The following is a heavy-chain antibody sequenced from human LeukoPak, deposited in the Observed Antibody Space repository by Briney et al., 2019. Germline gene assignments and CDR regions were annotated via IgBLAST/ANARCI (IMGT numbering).Heavy chain of an antibody. CDR2: IGSKANNYAT. D-gene: IGHD4-11*01. J-gene: IGHJ5*02. CDR3: TNASDGMEYSNYVRFDP. V-gene: IGHV3-73*01. CDR1: GFTFSGSA. Sequence: SGGSLRLSCAASGFTFSGSAMHWVRQASGKGLQWVGRIGSKANNYATAYTASVKGRFTISRDDSKNTAYLQMNSLTTEDTAVYYCTNASDGMEYSNYVRFDPWGQGTLVTVSS.